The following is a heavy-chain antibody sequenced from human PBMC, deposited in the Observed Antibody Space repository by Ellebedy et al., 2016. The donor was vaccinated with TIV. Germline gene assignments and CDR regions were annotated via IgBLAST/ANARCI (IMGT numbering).Heavy chain of an antibody. V-gene: IGHV3-23*01. J-gene: IGHJ4*02. CDR3: VRDFDY. Sequence: GGSLRLSXAASGSTFTTYAMTWVRQAPGKGLEWVSTISDSGDRTYYADSVRGRFTISRDNSRNTLYLQMTSLRAEDTAVYYCVRDFDYWGQGTLVTVSS. CDR2: ISDSGDRT. CDR1: GSTFTTYA.